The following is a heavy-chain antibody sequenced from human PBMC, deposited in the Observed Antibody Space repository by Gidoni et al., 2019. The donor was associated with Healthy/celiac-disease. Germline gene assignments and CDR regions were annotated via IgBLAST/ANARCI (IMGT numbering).Heavy chain of an antibody. CDR2: IKSKSDGGTT. CDR3: TTGGDTMIVALGY. V-gene: IGHV3-15*01. J-gene: IGHJ4*02. CDR1: GFTFSNAL. Sequence: EVQLVESGGGLVKPGGSLRLSWAASGFTFSNALLGWVRQAPGKGLEWVVRIKSKSDGGTTDYAAPVKGRFTISRDDSKNTLYLQMNSLKTEDTAVYYCTTGGDTMIVALGYWGQGTLVTVSS. D-gene: IGHD3-22*01.